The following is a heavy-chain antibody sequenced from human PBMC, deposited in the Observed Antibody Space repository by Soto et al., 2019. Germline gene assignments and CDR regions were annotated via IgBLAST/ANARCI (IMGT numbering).Heavy chain of an antibody. CDR2: ISGSGGST. CDR3: AKDGTYCSGGSCYYQREYYFDY. V-gene: IGHV3-23*01. CDR1: GFTFSSYA. D-gene: IGHD2-15*01. Sequence: GGSLRLSCAASGFTFSSYAMSWVRQAPGKGLEWVSAISGSGGSTYYADSVKGRFTISRDNSKNTLYLQMNSLRAEDTAVYYCAKDGTYCSGGSCYYQREYYFDYWGQGTLVTVSS. J-gene: IGHJ4*02.